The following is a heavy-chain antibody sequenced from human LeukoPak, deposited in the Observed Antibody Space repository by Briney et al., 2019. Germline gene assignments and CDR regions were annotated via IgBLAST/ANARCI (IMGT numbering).Heavy chain of an antibody. Sequence: SETLSLTCTVSGGSISSNYWRWLRDPPGKALVWIVYINTSGSTNYNPSLKSRISISPDTSRNQFSLKLTSVTATATAVYYCARRGNWGFFDYWGQGILVSVSS. V-gene: IGHV4-4*09. CDR1: GGSISSNY. D-gene: IGHD7-27*01. CDR2: INTSGST. J-gene: IGHJ4*02. CDR3: ARRGNWGFFDY.